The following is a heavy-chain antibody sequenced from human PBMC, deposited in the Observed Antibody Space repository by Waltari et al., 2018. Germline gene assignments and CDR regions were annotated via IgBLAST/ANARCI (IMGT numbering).Heavy chain of an antibody. Sequence: QVPLVQSGGGGALPGSSLRLPCTASGFTLNGFSLFWVRQAPGRGLEWVSLISHDGANEHYADSVKGRFTISRDSSKGALYLQMNNLRPEDTAVYFCAKSRSLFYYYALDVWGQGTTVVVSS. CDR3: AKSRSLFYYYALDV. J-gene: IGHJ6*02. CDR2: ISHDGANE. CDR1: GFTLNGFS. V-gene: IGHV3-30-3*02. D-gene: IGHD2-2*01.